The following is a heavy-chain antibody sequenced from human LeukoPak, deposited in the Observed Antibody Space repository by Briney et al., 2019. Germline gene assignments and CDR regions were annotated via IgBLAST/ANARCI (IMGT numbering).Heavy chain of an antibody. D-gene: IGHD6-19*01. CDR2: INHSGST. CDR1: GGSFSGYY. J-gene: IGHJ5*02. V-gene: IGHV4-34*01. CDR3: ERGQVPEIAVAGNNWFDP. Sequence: SETLSLTCAVYGGSFSGYYWSWIRQPPGKGLEWIGEINHSGSTNYDPSIKSRVTIPVDTSKTQFSLKRSSVTAADTAVYYCERGQVPEIAVAGNNWFDPWGQGTLVTVSS.